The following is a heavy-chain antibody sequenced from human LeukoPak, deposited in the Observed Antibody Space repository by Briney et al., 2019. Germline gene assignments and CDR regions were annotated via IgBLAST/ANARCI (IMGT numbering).Heavy chain of an antibody. Sequence: GGSLRLSCAASGFTFDDYTIHWVRQAPGKGLEWVSGISWNSGSIAYADSVKGRFTISRDNAKNSLYLQMNSLRAEDTALYYCAKGDYYDSTNYFDYWGQGTLVTVSS. J-gene: IGHJ4*02. D-gene: IGHD3-22*01. CDR2: ISWNSGSI. CDR3: AKGDYYDSTNYFDY. V-gene: IGHV3-9*01. CDR1: GFTFDDYT.